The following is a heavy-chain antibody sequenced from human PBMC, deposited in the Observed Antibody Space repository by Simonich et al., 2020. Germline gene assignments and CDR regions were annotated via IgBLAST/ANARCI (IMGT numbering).Heavy chain of an antibody. V-gene: IGHV1-2*02. Sequence: QVQLVQSGAEVKKPGASVKFSCQASGYTFTGYYMHWVRQAPGQGLEWMGWINPNSGGTNYSQKFQGRVTMTRDTSISTAYMGLSRLRSDDTAVYYCARSHIAAAGTGYFQHWGQGTLVTVSS. D-gene: IGHD6-13*01. CDR3: ARSHIAAAGTGYFQH. CDR1: GYTFTGYY. CDR2: INPNSGGT. J-gene: IGHJ1*01.